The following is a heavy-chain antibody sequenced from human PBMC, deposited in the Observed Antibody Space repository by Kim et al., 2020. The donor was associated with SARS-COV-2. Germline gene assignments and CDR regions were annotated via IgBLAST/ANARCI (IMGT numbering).Heavy chain of an antibody. J-gene: IGHJ2*01. D-gene: IGHD2-15*01. Sequence: LKSRVTISVDTSKNQFSLKLNSVTAADTAVYYCARGYCGGGTCYSRYFDLWGRGTLVTVSS. CDR3: ARGYCGGGTCYSRYFDL. V-gene: IGHV4-59*09.